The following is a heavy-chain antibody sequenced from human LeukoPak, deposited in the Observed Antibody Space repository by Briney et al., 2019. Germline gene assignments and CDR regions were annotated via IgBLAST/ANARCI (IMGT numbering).Heavy chain of an antibody. CDR2: IYYSGST. CDR3: ARVASHCYTECLDAFDI. V-gene: IGHV4-59*01. J-gene: IGHJ3*02. CDR1: GGSINSYY. D-gene: IGHD2-2*02. Sequence: PSETLSLTCTVSGGSINSYYWRWIPQPPGKALVGFGYIYYSGSTNYNPSLKSRVTISVDTSKNQFSLKLSSVTAADTAVYYCARVASHCYTECLDAFDIWGQGTMVTVSS.